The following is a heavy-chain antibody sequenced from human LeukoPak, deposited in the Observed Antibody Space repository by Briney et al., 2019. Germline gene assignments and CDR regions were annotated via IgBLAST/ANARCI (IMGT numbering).Heavy chain of an antibody. CDR3: ARDHDYGDYGTYEDY. CDR2: TNYRFKGYN. V-gene: IGHV6-1*01. CDR1: GDSVSRNSVA. J-gene: IGHJ4*02. D-gene: IGHD4-17*01. Sequence: LETLSLTCAISGDSVSRNSVAWDWIRQSPSRGLEWLVRTNYRFKGYNDYAVSGKSRITTKPHTSKNQSSLQLNSVTPEDTAVYYCARDHDYGDYGTYEDYWGEG.